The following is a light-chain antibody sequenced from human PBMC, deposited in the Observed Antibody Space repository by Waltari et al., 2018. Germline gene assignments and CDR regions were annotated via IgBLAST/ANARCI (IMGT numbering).Light chain of an antibody. CDR3: QVWDGSSDSVV. J-gene: IGLJ2*01. CDR2: YDS. V-gene: IGLV3-21*04. Sequence: SYVLTQPPSVSVAPGKTARLSCAGNTIGNKNVHWYQQKPGQAPVVVIYYDSDRPSGIPERFSGSNSGNTATLTISRVEAGDEADYYCQVWDGSSDSVVFGGGTQLTVL. CDR1: TIGNKN.